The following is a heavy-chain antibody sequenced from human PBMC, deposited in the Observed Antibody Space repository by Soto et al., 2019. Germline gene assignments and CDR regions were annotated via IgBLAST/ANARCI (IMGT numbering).Heavy chain of an antibody. CDR3: ARGAALAGKLDL. J-gene: IGHJ4*02. CDR1: VFTFISYG. CDR2: ISYDGSYK. D-gene: IGHD6-19*01. V-gene: IGHV3-30*03. Sequence: GGSLRLSCAVSVFTFISYGMHWVRQAPGKGLEWVAVISYDGSYKYYADSVKGRFTISRDNAKDSLHLQMNSLTGEDSAVYYCARGAALAGKLDLWGQGTLVTVSS.